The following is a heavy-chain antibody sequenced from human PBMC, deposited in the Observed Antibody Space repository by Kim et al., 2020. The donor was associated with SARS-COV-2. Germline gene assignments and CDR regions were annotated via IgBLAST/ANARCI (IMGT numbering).Heavy chain of an antibody. CDR3: AKALGVVVVAACDY. CDR1: GFTFSSYG. CDR2: ISYDGSNK. D-gene: IGHD2-15*01. J-gene: IGHJ4*02. V-gene: IGHV3-30*18. Sequence: GGSLRLSCAASGFTFSSYGMHWVRQAPGKGLEWVAVISYDGSNKYYADSVKGRFTISRDNSKNTLYLQMNSLRAEDTAVYYCAKALGVVVVAACDYWGQG.